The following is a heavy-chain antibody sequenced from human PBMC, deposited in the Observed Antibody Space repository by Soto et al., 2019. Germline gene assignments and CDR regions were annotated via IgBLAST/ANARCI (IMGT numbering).Heavy chain of an antibody. Sequence: QVQLQESGPGLVKPSETLSLTCTVSGGSISSYYWSWIRQPPGKGLEWIGYIYYSGCTNYNPSLKRRVTISVDTSKNQYSLRLSSVMAADTVVYYCARHHHNWDCGVVISAFDIWGQGTLVTVSS. J-gene: IGHJ3*02. D-gene: IGHD3-3*01. CDR2: IYYSGCT. CDR1: GGSISSYY. V-gene: IGHV4-59*08. CDR3: ARHHHNWDCGVVISAFDI.